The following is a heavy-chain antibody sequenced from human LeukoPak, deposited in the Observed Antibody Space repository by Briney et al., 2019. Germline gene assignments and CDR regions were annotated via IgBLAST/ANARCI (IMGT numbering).Heavy chain of an antibody. J-gene: IGHJ4*02. CDR3: AKVTGRGVITRGYFDY. Sequence: GGSLRLSCAASGFTFDDYAMHWVRQAPGKGLEWVSGISWNSGSIGYADSVKGRFTISRDNAKNSLYLQMNSLRAEDTALYYCAKVTGRGVITRGYFDYWGQGTLVTVSS. CDR2: ISWNSGSI. CDR1: GFTFDDYA. D-gene: IGHD3-10*01. V-gene: IGHV3-9*01.